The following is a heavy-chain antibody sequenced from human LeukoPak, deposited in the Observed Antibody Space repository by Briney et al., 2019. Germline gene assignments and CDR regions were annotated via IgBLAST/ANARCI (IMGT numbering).Heavy chain of an antibody. CDR3: ARRRLSMVRGVIPRYYFDY. Sequence: SETLSFTCTVSGGSISSNTYYWGWIRQPPGKGLEWIGSIYYSGSTYYNPSLKSRVTISVDTSKNQFSLKLSSVTAADTAVYYCARRRLSMVRGVIPRYYFDYWGQGTLVTVSS. D-gene: IGHD3-10*01. CDR1: GGSISSNTYY. J-gene: IGHJ4*02. CDR2: IYYSGST. V-gene: IGHV4-39*07.